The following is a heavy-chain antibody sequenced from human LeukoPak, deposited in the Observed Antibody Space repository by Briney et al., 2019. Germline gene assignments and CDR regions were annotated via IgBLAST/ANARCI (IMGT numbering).Heavy chain of an antibody. D-gene: IGHD4-23*01. CDR2: IIPIFGTA. CDR3: ARGNSGVPYYYYMDV. V-gene: IGHV1-69*06. J-gene: IGHJ6*03. Sequence: SVKVSCKASGGTFSSYAISWVRQAPGQGLEWMGGIIPIFGTANYAQKFQGRVTITADKSTSTAYMELSSLRSEDTAVYYCARGNSGVPYYYYMDVWGKGTTVTVSS. CDR1: GGTFSSYA.